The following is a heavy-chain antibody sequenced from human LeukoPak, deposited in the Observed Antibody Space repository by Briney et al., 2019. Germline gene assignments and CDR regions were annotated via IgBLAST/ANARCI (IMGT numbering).Heavy chain of an antibody. CDR3: ARAGRGLRYFDWLTYDY. J-gene: IGHJ4*02. CDR2: INSDGSTT. V-gene: IGHV3-74*01. CDR1: GFTFSSYW. Sequence: GGSLRLSCAASGFTFSSYWMHWVRQAPGKGLLWGSPINSDGSTTTYADSVKGRFTISRDNAKNTLYLQMNSLRAEDTAVYYCARAGRGLRYFDWLTYDYWGQGTLVTVSS. D-gene: IGHD3-9*01.